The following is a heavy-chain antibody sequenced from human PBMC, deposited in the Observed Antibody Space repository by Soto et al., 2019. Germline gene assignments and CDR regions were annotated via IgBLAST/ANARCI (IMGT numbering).Heavy chain of an antibody. J-gene: IGHJ6*02. CDR1: GLSLSNPRMG. CDR3: ARILRGYSYGPDPYYYYGMDV. D-gene: IGHD5-18*01. V-gene: IGHV2-26*01. Sequence: SGPTLVNPTETLTLTCTVSGLSLSNPRMGVSWIRQTPGKAREWLAHIFSNDEKSYSTSLKTRLTISKDTSKSQVVLTMTNMDPVDTATYYCARILRGYSYGPDPYYYYGMDVWGQGTTVTVSS. CDR2: IFSNDEK.